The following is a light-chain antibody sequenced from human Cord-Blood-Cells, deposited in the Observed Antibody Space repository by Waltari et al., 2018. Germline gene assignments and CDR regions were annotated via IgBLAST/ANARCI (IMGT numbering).Light chain of an antibody. CDR2: WAS. CDR3: QQYYRTPWA. V-gene: IGKV4-1*01. Sequence: DIVMTQSPDSLAVSLGERATINCKSSQSVLYSSNNKNNLAWDQQKPGHPPKLLIYWASTRESGVPDRFSGSGSGTDCTLTSSSLQAEDVSVYYCQQYYRTPWAVGQGTKVEIK. CDR1: QSVLYSSNNKNN. J-gene: IGKJ1*01.